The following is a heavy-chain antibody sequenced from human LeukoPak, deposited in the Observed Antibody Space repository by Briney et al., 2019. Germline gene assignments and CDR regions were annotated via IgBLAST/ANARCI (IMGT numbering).Heavy chain of an antibody. CDR3: AKGGHDFNPFYW. V-gene: IGHV3-23*01. Sequence: GGSRRLCCAASGFIFTTYAMGWVRQATGKGLGWVSSIKGGGGDPFCADSVKGRFTISRDNSKNTLFLQLNSLRAEDTAVYYCAKGGHDFNPFYWWGQGTLVTVSS. J-gene: IGHJ4*02. CDR2: IKGGGGDP. D-gene: IGHD2-21*02. CDR1: GFIFTTYA.